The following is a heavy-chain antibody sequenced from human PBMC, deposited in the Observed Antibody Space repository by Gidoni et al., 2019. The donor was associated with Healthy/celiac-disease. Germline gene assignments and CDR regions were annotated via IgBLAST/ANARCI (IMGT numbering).Heavy chain of an antibody. CDR3: AKDYLAVAGDYMDV. CDR1: GFPFSSYA. Sequence: EVQLLESGGGLVQPGGSLRLSCAASGFPFSSYAMSCVRQAQGKGLEWVSASSGSGGSTYYADSVKGRFTISRDNSKNTLYLQMNSLRAEDTAVYYCAKDYLAVAGDYMDVWGKGTTVTVSS. D-gene: IGHD6-19*01. CDR2: SSGSGGST. V-gene: IGHV3-23*01. J-gene: IGHJ6*03.